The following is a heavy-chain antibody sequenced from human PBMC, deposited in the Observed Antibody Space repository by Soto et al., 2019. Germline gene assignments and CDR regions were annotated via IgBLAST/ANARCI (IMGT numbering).Heavy chain of an antibody. J-gene: IGHJ4*02. CDR1: GFTFSSYG. CDR2: RSYDGSNE. CDR3: AKESSGWPPYYFDY. D-gene: IGHD6-19*01. Sequence: QVQLVESGGGVVQPGRSLRLSCAASGFTFSSYGIHWVRQAPGKGLGWVAVRSYDGSNEYYADSVKGRFTISRDNSKNTLYLQMNSLRAEDTAVYYCAKESSGWPPYYFDYWGQGTLVTVSS. V-gene: IGHV3-30*18.